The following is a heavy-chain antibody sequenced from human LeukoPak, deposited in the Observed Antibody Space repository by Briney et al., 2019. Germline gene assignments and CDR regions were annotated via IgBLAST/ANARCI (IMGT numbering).Heavy chain of an antibody. CDR2: TYYSGST. D-gene: IGHD3-16*02. Sequence: SETLSVTCTVSGGSISSYYWSWIRQPPGKRLEWIGYTYYSGSTNYNPSLKSRVTISVDTSKNQFSLKLSSVTAADTAVYYCAKGPYDYVWGSYRYRDDAFDIWGQGTMVTVSS. J-gene: IGHJ3*02. V-gene: IGHV4-59*01. CDR1: GGSISSYY. CDR3: AKGPYDYVWGSYRYRDDAFDI.